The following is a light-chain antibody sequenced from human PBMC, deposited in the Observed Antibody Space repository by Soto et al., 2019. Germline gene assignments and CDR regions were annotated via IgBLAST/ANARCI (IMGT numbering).Light chain of an antibody. Sequence: EIVVTQSPDTLSLSPGERATLSCRASQSVSSSYLAWYQQKPGQAPRLLIYGASSRATGIPDRFSGSGSGTDFTLTISRLEPEDFAVYYCQQYGSSPVTFGQGTKVEIK. CDR3: QQYGSSPVT. CDR2: GAS. V-gene: IGKV3-20*01. J-gene: IGKJ1*01. CDR1: QSVSSSY.